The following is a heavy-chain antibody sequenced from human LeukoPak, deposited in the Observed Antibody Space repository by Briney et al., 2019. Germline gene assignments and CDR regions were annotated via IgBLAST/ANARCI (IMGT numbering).Heavy chain of an antibody. CDR1: GFTVSSNY. CDR3: ARDRRGTASFDY. Sequence: GWSLTLSCAVSGFTVSSNYMNWVRQAPGKGLEWVSVIYSGGGTYYADSVQGRFTISRDNSKNTLYLQMNSLRAEDTAVYYCARDRRGTASFDYWGQGTLVTVSS. CDR2: IYSGGGT. V-gene: IGHV3-66*01. J-gene: IGHJ4*02. D-gene: IGHD1-7*01.